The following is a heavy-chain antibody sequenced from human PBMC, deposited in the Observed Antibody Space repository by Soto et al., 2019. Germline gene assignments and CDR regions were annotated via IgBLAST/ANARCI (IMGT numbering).Heavy chain of an antibody. Sequence: EVQLVESGGGLVQPGGSLRLSCAASGFTFSDHYMDWVRQAPGKGLEWVGRTRNKANSYTTEYAASVKGRFTISRDDSKNSLYLQMNSLKTEDTAVYYCARGGYCSSTSCYPDYYGMDVWGQGTTVTVSS. CDR3: ARGGYCSSTSCYPDYYGMDV. V-gene: IGHV3-72*01. J-gene: IGHJ6*02. CDR2: TRNKANSYTT. D-gene: IGHD2-2*01. CDR1: GFTFSDHY.